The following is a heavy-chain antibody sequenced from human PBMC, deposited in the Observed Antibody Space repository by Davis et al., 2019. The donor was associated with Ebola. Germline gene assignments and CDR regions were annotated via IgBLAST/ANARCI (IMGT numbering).Heavy chain of an antibody. V-gene: IGHV3-48*03. D-gene: IGHD3-16*01. CDR3: AKEEDLGVFDY. CDR2: ITSSGSTI. Sequence: PGGSLRLSCGASGFAFSSYEMNWVRQAPGTGLEWISYITSSGSTIYYADSVKGRFTISRDNAKNSLYLQMNSLRAEDTAIYYCAKEEDLGVFDYWGQGTLVTVSS. J-gene: IGHJ4*02. CDR1: GFAFSSYE.